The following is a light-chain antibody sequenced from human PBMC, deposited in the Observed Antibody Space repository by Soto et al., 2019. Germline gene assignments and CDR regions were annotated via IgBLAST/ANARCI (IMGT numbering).Light chain of an antibody. V-gene: IGKV3-20*01. Sequence: EIVLTQSPGTLSLSPGERATLSCRASQSLSGNYLAWYQQKPGQAPRFLIYGASNRATGIPDRFSGGGSGTGFTLTISRPEPEDSAVYYCQQYGHSPITFGQGTRLEIK. J-gene: IGKJ5*01. CDR2: GAS. CDR3: QQYGHSPIT. CDR1: QSLSGNY.